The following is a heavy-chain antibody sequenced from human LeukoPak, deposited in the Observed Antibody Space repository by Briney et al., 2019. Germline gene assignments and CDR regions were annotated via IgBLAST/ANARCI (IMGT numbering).Heavy chain of an antibody. CDR3: AKDISPLLGYYFDY. Sequence: GGSLRLSCAASGFTFDDYAIHWVRQAPGKGLEWVSGISWNSGSIGYADSVKGRFTISRDNAKNSLYLQMNSLRAEDTALYYCAKDISPLLGYYFDYWGQGTLVTVSS. D-gene: IGHD7-27*01. CDR2: ISWNSGSI. CDR1: GFTFDDYA. J-gene: IGHJ4*02. V-gene: IGHV3-9*01.